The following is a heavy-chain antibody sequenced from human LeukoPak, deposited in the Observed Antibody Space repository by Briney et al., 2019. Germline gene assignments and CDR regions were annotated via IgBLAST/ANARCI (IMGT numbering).Heavy chain of an antibody. V-gene: IGHV4-61*02. CDR2: MYTSGTT. J-gene: IGHJ4*02. CDR3: ARENYNILTAYDY. Sequence: SETLSLTCTVSGGSISINSYFWTWIRQPAGKGLEWIGRMYTSGTTNYNSSLTSRVTISGDTSNNQFSLKMSSLTAADTAVYYCARENYNILTAYDYWGQGILVTVSS. CDR1: GGSISINSYF. D-gene: IGHD3-9*01.